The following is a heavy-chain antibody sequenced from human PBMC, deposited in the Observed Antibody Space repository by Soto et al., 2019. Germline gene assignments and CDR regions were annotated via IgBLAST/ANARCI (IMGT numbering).Heavy chain of an antibody. Sequence: QVQLVQSGAEVRKPGASVKVSCKTSGYPFTNYYIHWVRQAPGEGLEWMGIISPSGGITDYAQKFQGRVTMTRDTSTSKVYIELRSLRSEDTAVYYCARGETYYFDYWGRGTLVTVSS. D-gene: IGHD2-21*01. CDR3: ARGETYYFDY. CDR2: ISPSGGIT. V-gene: IGHV1-46*01. J-gene: IGHJ4*02. CDR1: GYPFTNYY.